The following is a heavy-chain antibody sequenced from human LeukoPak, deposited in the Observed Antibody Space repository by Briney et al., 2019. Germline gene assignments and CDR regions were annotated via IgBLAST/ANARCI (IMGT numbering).Heavy chain of an antibody. D-gene: IGHD4-17*01. J-gene: IGHJ4*02. V-gene: IGHV1-2*06. CDR1: GYTFTGYF. CDR2: INPNSGDT. CDR3: AGSLTTVTADY. Sequence: GASVKVSCKASGYTFTGYFMHWVRQALGQGLEWMGRINPNSGDTNHAQRFQGRVTMTRDTSISTAYMELGRLRSDDTAVYYCAGSLTTVTADYWGQGTLVTVSS.